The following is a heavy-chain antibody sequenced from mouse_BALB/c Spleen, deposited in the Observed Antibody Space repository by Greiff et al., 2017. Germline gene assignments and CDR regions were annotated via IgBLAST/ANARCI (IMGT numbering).Heavy chain of an antibody. J-gene: IGHJ3*01. Sequence: DVHLVESGGGLVQPGGSRKLSCAASGFTFSSFGMHWVRQAPEKGLEWVAYISSGSSTIYYADTVKGRFTISRDNPKNTLFLQMTSLRSEDTAMYYCAITTVVSPFAYWGQGTLVTVSA. V-gene: IGHV5-17*02. CDR3: AITTVVSPFAY. D-gene: IGHD1-1*01. CDR1: GFTFSSFG. CDR2: ISSGSSTI.